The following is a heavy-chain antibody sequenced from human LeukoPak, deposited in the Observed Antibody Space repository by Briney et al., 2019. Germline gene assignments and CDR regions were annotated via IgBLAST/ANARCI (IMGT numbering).Heavy chain of an antibody. J-gene: IGHJ4*02. CDR2: IKSKTDGGTT. D-gene: IGHD6-13*01. CDR1: GFTFSNAW. Sequence: GSLRLSCAASGFTFSNAWMSWVRQAPGKGLEWVGRIKSKTDGGTTDYAAPVKGRFTISRDDSKNTLYLQMNSLKTEDTAVYYCTTSAYSSSWYRGGKFDYWGQGTLVTVSS. V-gene: IGHV3-15*01. CDR3: TTSAYSSSWYRGGKFDY.